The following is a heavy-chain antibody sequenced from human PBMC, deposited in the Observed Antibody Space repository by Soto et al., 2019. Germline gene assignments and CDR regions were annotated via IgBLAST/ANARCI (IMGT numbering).Heavy chain of an antibody. D-gene: IGHD6-19*01. J-gene: IGHJ4*02. V-gene: IGHV4-31*03. CDR2: IYYSGST. CDR1: GGSISSGGYY. CDR3: ARLAVAGSRYYFDY. Sequence: SETLSLTCTVSGGSISSGGYYWSWIRQHPGKGLEWIGYIYYSGSTYYNPSLKSRVTISVDTSKNQFSLKLSSVTAADTAVYYCARLAVAGSRYYFDYWGQGTLVTVSS.